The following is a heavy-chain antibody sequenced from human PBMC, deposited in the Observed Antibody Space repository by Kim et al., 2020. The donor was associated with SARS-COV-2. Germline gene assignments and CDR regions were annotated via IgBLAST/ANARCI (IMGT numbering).Heavy chain of an antibody. V-gene: IGHV3-33*01. J-gene: IGHJ3*02. CDR2: SNK. Sequence: SNKYYADSVKGRFTISRDNSKNTLYLQMNSLRAEDTAVYYCARDRIAFDIWGQGTMVTVSS. CDR3: ARDRIAFDI.